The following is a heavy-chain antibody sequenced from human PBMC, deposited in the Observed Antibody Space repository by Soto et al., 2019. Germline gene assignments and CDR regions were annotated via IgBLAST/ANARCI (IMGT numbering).Heavy chain of an antibody. J-gene: IGHJ4*02. CDR3: ARAAAAGTFIFDY. Sequence: PSETLSLTCTVSGGSISSYYWSWIRQHPGKGLEWIGYIYYSGSTYYNPSLKSRVTISVDTSKNQFSLKLSSVTAADTAVYYCARAAAAGTFIFDYWGQGTLVTVSS. CDR2: IYYSGST. D-gene: IGHD6-13*01. CDR1: GGSISSYY. V-gene: IGHV4-31*02.